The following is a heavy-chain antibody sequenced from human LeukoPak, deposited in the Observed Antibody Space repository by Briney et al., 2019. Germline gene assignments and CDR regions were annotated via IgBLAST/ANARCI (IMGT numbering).Heavy chain of an antibody. V-gene: IGHV1-46*03. J-gene: IGHJ5*02. CDR3: ARVRPPTCPFDP. CDR1: GYTFTSYY. CDR2: ISPSGGST. Sequence: ASVKVSCKASGYTFTSYYMHWVRQAPGQGLEWMGIISPSGGSTSYAQKFQGRVTVTRDTSTSTVYMELSSLRSEDTAVYYCARVRPPTCPFDPWGQGTLVTVSS.